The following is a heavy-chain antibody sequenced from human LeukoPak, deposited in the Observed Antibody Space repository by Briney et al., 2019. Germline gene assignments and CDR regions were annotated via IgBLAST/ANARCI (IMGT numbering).Heavy chain of an antibody. V-gene: IGHV1-2*02. CDR2: INPQSGAT. CDR1: GYTFSDVY. J-gene: IGHJ4*02. Sequence: GASVKVSCKASGYTFSDVYIHWVRQAPGQGLEWMAWINPQSGATNYAQKFKGRITTTRDTSISTAHMELSRLRSDDTAVYYCARIPIVVVPAGDYWGQGTLVTVSS. CDR3: ARIPIVVVPAGDY. D-gene: IGHD2-2*01.